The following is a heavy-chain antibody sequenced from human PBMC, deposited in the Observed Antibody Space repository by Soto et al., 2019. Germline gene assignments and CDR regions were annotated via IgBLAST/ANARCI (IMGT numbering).Heavy chain of an antibody. J-gene: IGHJ6*02. CDR1: GYTFSTYA. Sequence: ASVKVSCKASGYTFSTYAIHWVRQAPGQSLEWMGWLNGGTGQTRYSQRFQDRATITRDTSASTAYMEVSSLRPEDTAVYYCARGKGMEENYYYYGMDIWGQGTTVTVS. D-gene: IGHD1-1*01. CDR2: LNGGTGQT. V-gene: IGHV1-3*01. CDR3: ARGKGMEENYYYYGMDI.